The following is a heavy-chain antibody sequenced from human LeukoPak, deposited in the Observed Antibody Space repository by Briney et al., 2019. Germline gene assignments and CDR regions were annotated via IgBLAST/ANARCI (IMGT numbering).Heavy chain of an antibody. CDR3: ASHPKSGGNFDC. J-gene: IGHJ4*02. V-gene: IGHV3-23*01. Sequence: GGSLRLSCAASGFTVSSNYMSWVRQAPGKGLEWVSAISGSGTGTYYTASVKGRFTISRDNSKNTLYLELNNLRAEDTAVYYCASHPKSGGNFDCWGQGTLVTVSS. D-gene: IGHD4-23*01. CDR1: GFTVSSNY. CDR2: ISGSGTGT.